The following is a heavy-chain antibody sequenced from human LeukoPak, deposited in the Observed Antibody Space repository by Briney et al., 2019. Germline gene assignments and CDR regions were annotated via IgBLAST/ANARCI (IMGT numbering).Heavy chain of an antibody. J-gene: IGHJ4*02. V-gene: IGHV1-69*01. Sequence: SVKVSCKASGGTFSSYAISWVRQAPGQGLEWMGGIIPIFGTANYARKFQGRVTITADESTSTAYMELSSLRSEDTAVYYCAREAVAGTRTPDYWGQGTLVTVSS. CDR3: AREAVAGTRTPDY. D-gene: IGHD6-19*01. CDR2: IIPIFGTA. CDR1: GGTFSSYA.